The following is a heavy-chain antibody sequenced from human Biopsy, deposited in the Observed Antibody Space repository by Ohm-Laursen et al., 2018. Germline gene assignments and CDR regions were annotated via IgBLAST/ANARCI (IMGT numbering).Heavy chain of an antibody. CDR3: AIDGNDFLTDYLKIDQ. CDR2: INPKSGGT. D-gene: IGHD3-9*01. CDR1: GYTFTGYY. J-gene: IGHJ4*02. V-gene: IGHV1-2*02. Sequence: SVKVSCKASGYTFTGYYLHWVRQAPGQGLEWMGWINPKSGGTHYLEKFRGRVTMARDTSISTAYMEVSSLRSDDTAVYYCAIDGNDFLTDYLKIDQWGQGTLVTVSS.